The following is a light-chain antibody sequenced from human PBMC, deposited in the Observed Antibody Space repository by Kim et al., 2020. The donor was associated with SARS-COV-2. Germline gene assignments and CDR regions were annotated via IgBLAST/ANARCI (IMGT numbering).Light chain of an antibody. CDR2: GTS. V-gene: IGKV3-15*01. CDR1: QSVSSN. J-gene: IGKJ1*01. CDR3: QQYDNWPVT. Sequence: EIVMTQSPATLSVSPGERATLSCRASQSVSSNLAWYQQKPGQAPALLMYGTSTRATGVPAKFSGSGSGTEFTLTISSLQSEDFAVYYCQQYDNWPVTFGQGTKVDIK.